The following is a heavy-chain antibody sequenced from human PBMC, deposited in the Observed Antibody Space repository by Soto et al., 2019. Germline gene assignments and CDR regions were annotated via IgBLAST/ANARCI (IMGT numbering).Heavy chain of an antibody. CDR3: ARAYGGNPALFDP. CDR1: GFSFSTYG. CDR2: ISNDGSNK. J-gene: IGHJ5*02. V-gene: IGHV3-30*03. D-gene: IGHD4-17*01. Sequence: AGGSLRLSCAASGFSFSTYGMHWVRQAPGKGLEWVAFISNDGSNKYYADSVKGRLTISRDNSKNTLYLQMNSLRAEDTAVYYCARAYGGNPALFDPWGQGTLVTVSS.